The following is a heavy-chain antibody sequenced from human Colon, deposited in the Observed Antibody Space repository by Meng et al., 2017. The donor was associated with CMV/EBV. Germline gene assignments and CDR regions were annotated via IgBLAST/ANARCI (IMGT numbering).Heavy chain of an antibody. V-gene: IGHV1-2*02. CDR3: AKQEIPSAGSSFNY. D-gene: IGHD3-10*01. J-gene: IGHJ4*02. CDR2: INPKSGGT. CDR1: GYTFTGYY. Sequence: VHLVQSEAEVKKTGASVKVYCKTSGYTFTGYYVQWVRQGPGQGLEWMGWINPKSGGTNYGQKFQGRVTMTSDTSTSTAYMELSSLTSADTAVYYCAKQEIPSAGSSFNYWGQGTLVTVSS.